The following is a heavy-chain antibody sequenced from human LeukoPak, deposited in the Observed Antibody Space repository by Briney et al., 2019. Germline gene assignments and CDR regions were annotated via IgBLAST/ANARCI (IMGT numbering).Heavy chain of an antibody. Sequence: ASVKVSCKASGYTFTSYAMNWVRQAPGQGLEWMGWINTNTGNPTYAQGFTGRVVFSLDTSVSTAYLQISSLKAEDTAVYYCARKKEDYYDFWSGYYRGYYFDYWGQGTLVTVSS. CDR2: INTNTGNP. CDR3: ARKKEDYYDFWSGYYRGYYFDY. CDR1: GYTFTSYA. V-gene: IGHV7-4-1*02. D-gene: IGHD3-3*01. J-gene: IGHJ4*02.